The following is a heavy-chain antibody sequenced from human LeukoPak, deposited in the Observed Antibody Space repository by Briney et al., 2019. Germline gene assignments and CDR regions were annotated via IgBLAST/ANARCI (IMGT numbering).Heavy chain of an antibody. CDR3: ARETLVRDYGMDV. Sequence: SSETLSLTCTVSGDSISRFYWNWIRQSAGKGLEWIGRMYGSGRTKYNPSLESRVIMTIDRPKNQFSLNLRSVTAADTAVYYCARETLVRDYGMDVWGQGTTVTVSS. D-gene: IGHD6-6*01. J-gene: IGHJ6*02. V-gene: IGHV4-4*07. CDR1: GDSISRFY. CDR2: MYGSGRT.